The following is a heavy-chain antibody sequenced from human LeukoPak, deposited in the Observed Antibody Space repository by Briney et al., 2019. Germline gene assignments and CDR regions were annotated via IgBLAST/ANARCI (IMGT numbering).Heavy chain of an antibody. CDR1: GFTFSSYG. D-gene: IGHD5-18*01. CDR2: IRYDGSNK. Sequence: GGSLRLSCAASGFTFSSYGMHWVRQAPGKGLEWVAFIRYDGSNKYYADSVKGRFTISRDNSKNTLYLQMNSLGAEDTAVYYCAKDPGGGYSYGRYFDYWGQGTLVTVSS. J-gene: IGHJ4*02. CDR3: AKDPGGGYSYGRYFDY. V-gene: IGHV3-30*02.